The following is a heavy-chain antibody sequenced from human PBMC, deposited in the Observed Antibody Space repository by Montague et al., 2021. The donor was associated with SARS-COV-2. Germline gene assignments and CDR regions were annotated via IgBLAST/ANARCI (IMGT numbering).Heavy chain of an antibody. V-gene: IGHV4-39*07. D-gene: IGHD1-1*01. CDR3: ARKRQEVGIYFDP. Sequence: SETLSLTCTVSGGSMSTGNYYWGWVRQTPGKGLDWVGSISYSGATYYNPSLETRVSISRDTSKSQFSLELRSVTAADTAVYYCARKRQEVGIYFDPWGHGTLVTVSS. J-gene: IGHJ5*02. CDR1: GGSMSTGNYY. CDR2: ISYSGAT.